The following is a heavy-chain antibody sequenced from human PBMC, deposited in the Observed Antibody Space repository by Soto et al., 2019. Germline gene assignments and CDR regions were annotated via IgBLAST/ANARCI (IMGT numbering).Heavy chain of an antibody. CDR3: ARENSSGSWDYYYYYYMDV. J-gene: IGHJ6*03. CDR2: ISSSSSTI. V-gene: IGHV3-48*02. Sequence: GGSLRLSCAASGFTFSSYSMNWVRQAPGKGLEWVSYISSSSSTIYYADSVKGRFTISRDNAKNSLYLQMNSLRDEDTAVYFCARENSSGSWDYYYYYYMDVWGKGTTVTVSS. CDR1: GFTFSSYS. D-gene: IGHD6-19*01.